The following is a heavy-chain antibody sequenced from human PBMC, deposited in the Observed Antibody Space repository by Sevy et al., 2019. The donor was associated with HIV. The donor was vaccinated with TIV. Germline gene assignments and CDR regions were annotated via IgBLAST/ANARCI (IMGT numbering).Heavy chain of an antibody. J-gene: IGHJ4*02. CDR3: AGENAWGRGYS. D-gene: IGHD1-26*01. V-gene: IGHV4-59*08. Sequence: SEILSLTCTVSGGSITSLYWNWIRQPPGKGLEWIANIYYNGHINYNPSAKSRVTLSLDTSKNQFSLRLSSVTAADTAMYYCAGENAWGRGYSWGQGTLVTVSS. CDR1: GGSITSLY. CDR2: IYYNGHI.